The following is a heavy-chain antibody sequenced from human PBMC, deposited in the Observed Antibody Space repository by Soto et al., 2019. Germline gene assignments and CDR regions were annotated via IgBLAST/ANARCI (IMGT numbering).Heavy chain of an antibody. J-gene: IGHJ6*02. CDR2: IDWDDDK. D-gene: IGHD6-19*01. V-gene: IGHV2-70*01. Sequence: SGPTLVNPTQTLTLTCTFPGFSLSTSGMCVSWIRQPPGKALEWLALIDWDDDKYYSTSLKTRLTISKDTSKNQVVLTMTNMDPVDTATYYCARMTVAAHYYYYGMDVWGQGTTVTVSS. CDR3: ARMTVAAHYYYYGMDV. CDR1: GFSLSTSGMC.